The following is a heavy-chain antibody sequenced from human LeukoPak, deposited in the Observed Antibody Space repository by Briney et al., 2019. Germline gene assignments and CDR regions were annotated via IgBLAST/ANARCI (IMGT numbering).Heavy chain of an antibody. CDR1: GYTFTIYY. V-gene: IGHV1-46*01. CDR2: INPSGGST. CDR3: ARGAARAGSGMDV. J-gene: IGHJ6*02. Sequence: ASVRVSCKASGYTFTIYYMHWVRQAPGQGLEWMGIINPSGGSTSYAQKFQGRVTMTRDTSTSTVYMELSSLRSEDTAVYYCARGAARAGSGMDVWGQGTTVTVSS. D-gene: IGHD6-6*01.